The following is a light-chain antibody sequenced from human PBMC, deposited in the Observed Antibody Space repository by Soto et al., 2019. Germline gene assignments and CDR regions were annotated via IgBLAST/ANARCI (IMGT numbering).Light chain of an antibody. CDR1: QSVSSH. CDR2: DAS. CDR3: RQRCKKPLT. Sequence: EIVLTQSPGTLSLSPGESATLSCGASQSVSSHLAWYQQKPGQAPRLLIYDASNRATGIPGRFSGGGYGKGVPLTTSSLEPEDVVVYYCRQRCKKPLTFGQGTRVDIK. V-gene: IGKV3-11*01. J-gene: IGKJ1*01.